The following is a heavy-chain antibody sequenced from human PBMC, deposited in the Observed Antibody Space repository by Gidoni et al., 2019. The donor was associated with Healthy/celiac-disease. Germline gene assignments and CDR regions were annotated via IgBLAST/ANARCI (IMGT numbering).Heavy chain of an antibody. J-gene: IGHJ5*02. D-gene: IGHD3-16*01. CDR2: IYSGGST. Sequence: VQLVESGGGLIQPGGSLRLSCAASGFTVSRNYMSWVRQPPGTGLEWVSVIYSGGSTYDADSVKGRFTISRDNSKNTLYHQMNSLRAEDTAVYYCAGVTWGAGFDPWGQGTLVTVSS. V-gene: IGHV3-53*01. CDR3: AGVTWGAGFDP. CDR1: GFTVSRNY.